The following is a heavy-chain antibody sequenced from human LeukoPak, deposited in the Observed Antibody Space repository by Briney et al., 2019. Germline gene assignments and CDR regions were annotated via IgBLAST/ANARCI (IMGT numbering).Heavy chain of an antibody. J-gene: IGHJ4*02. V-gene: IGHV4-4*09. CDR2: ISTSGST. D-gene: IGHD5-18*01. CDR1: VASISNYY. CDR3: ASPRTSYRYTFDY. Sequence: SETLSLTCAVSVASISNYYWSWIRQAPGKGLEWIGYISTSGSTNYNPSLKSRLSISLDPSNNRSSLNLNFVTAADTAVYFCASPRTSYRYTFDYWGPGAMVTVSS.